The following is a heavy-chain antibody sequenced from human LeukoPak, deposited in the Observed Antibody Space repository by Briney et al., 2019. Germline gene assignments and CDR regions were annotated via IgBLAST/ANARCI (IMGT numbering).Heavy chain of an antibody. CDR1: GFLFSNYN. CDR2: ISSSSGTI. D-gene: IGHD5-18*01. J-gene: IGHJ4*02. V-gene: IGHV3-48*01. CDR3: ARALGYSYGYAVDY. Sequence: GSLRLSCAASGFLFSNYNMNWVRQTPGKGLEWLSYISSSSGTIYYADSVKGRFTISGDNAKNSLYLQMNSLRAEDTAVYYCARALGYSYGYAVDYWGLGTLVTVSS.